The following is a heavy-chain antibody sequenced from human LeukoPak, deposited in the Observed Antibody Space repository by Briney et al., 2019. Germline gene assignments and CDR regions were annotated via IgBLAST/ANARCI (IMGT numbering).Heavy chain of an antibody. Sequence: SETLSLTCAVYGGSFSGYYWSWIRQPPGKGLEWIGEINHSGSTNYNPSLKSRVTISVDTSKNQFSLKLSSVTAADTAVYYCASSYYYDSSGYGLIDYWGQGTLVTVSS. CDR3: ASSYYYDSSGYGLIDY. V-gene: IGHV4-34*01. D-gene: IGHD3-22*01. CDR2: INHSGST. J-gene: IGHJ4*02. CDR1: GGSFSGYY.